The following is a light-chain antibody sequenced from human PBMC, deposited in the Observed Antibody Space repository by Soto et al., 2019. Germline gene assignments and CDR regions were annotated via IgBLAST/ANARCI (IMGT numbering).Light chain of an antibody. CDR2: GAS. CDR3: QQYNNWPRT. J-gene: IGKJ1*01. CDR1: QSISSN. Sequence: EILMTMSPANQSVSPGDRATLSCRASQSISSNLAWYQHKPGQPPRLLIHGASTRATGIPARFSGSGSGAEFTLTISSLQSEDCAVYYCQQYNNWPRTCAQGTKVAIK. V-gene: IGKV3-15*01.